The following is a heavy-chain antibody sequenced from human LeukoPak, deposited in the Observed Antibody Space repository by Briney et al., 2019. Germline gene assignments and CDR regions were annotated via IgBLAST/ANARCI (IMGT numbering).Heavy chain of an antibody. J-gene: IGHJ4*02. D-gene: IGHD1-7*01. CDR1: SGSTSSYY. Sequence: SETLSLTCTVSSGSTSSYYWSWIRQPPGKGLEWIGYIYYSGSTNYNPTLKSRVTISVDTSKNQFSLKLSSVTAADTAVYYCAGRTGTLDYWGQGTLVTVSS. CDR2: IYYSGST. V-gene: IGHV4-59*08. CDR3: AGRTGTLDY.